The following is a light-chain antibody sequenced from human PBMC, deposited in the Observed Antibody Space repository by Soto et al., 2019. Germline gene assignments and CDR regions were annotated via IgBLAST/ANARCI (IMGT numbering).Light chain of an antibody. CDR1: QSISSW. V-gene: IGKV1-5*01. CDR2: DAS. J-gene: IGKJ1*01. Sequence: DIQMTQSPSTLSASVGDRVTITCRASQSISSWLAWYQQKPGKAPKLLIYDASSLESGVPSRFSGSGSGTEFSLTISSMQPDDVATDYCQQYYSYSPTFGQGTKVEIK. CDR3: QQYYSYSPT.